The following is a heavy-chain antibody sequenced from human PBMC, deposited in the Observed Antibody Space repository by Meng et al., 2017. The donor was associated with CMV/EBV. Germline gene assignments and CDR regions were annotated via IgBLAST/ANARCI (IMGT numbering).Heavy chain of an antibody. CDR3: ARGGGITIFGVVIIQLETGVDV. D-gene: IGHD3-3*01. Sequence: GGSLRLSCAASGFTFSSYTMNWVRQAPGKGLEWVSYISSSGSTIYYADSVKGRFTISRDNAKNSLYLQMNSLRAEDTAVYYCARGGGITIFGVVIIQLETGVDVWGQGTTVTVSS. V-gene: IGHV3-48*04. CDR1: GFTFSSYT. CDR2: ISSSGSTI. J-gene: IGHJ6*02.